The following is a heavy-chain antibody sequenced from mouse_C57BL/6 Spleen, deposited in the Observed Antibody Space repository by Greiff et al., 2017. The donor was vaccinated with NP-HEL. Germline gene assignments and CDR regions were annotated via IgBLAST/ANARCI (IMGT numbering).Heavy chain of an antibody. CDR2: INPNNGGT. J-gene: IGHJ4*01. D-gene: IGHD2-4*01. CDR3: ARNPSDYEVYYYAMDY. CDR1: GYTFTDYY. V-gene: IGHV1-26*01. Sequence: VQLQQSGPELVKPGASVKISCKASGYTFTDYYMNWVKQSHGKSLEWIGDINPNNGGTSYNQKFKGKATLTVDKSSSTAYMELRSLTSEDSAVYYCARNPSDYEVYYYAMDYWGQGTSVTVSS.